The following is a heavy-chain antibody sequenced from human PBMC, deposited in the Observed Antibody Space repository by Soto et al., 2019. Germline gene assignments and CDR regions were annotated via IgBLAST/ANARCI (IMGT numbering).Heavy chain of an antibody. V-gene: IGHV4-59*01. J-gene: IGHJ4*02. D-gene: IGHD6-13*01. CDR2: IHYSGSS. CDR1: GGSISGYY. CDR3: ARGSAAGTKSPFDY. Sequence: VQLQESGPGLVKPSETLSLTCTVSGGSISGYYWSWIRQSPGKGLEWIGYIHYSGSSYYSPSLKSRVTISVDTSKNPLSLKLSSVTAADTAVYYCARGSAAGTKSPFDYWGQGTLVTDSS.